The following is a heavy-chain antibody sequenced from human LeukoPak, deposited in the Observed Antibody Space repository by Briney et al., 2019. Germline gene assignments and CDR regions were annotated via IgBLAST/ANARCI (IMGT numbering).Heavy chain of an antibody. J-gene: IGHJ6*02. Sequence: PGGSLRLSCAASGFTFSSYGMHWVRQAPGKGLEWVAVISYDGSNKYYADSVKGRFTISRDNSKNTPYLQMNSLRAEDTAVYYCAKGSRVAGMDVWGQGTTVTVSS. V-gene: IGHV3-30*18. CDR2: ISYDGSNK. CDR3: AKGSRVAGMDV. D-gene: IGHD2-15*01. CDR1: GFTFSSYG.